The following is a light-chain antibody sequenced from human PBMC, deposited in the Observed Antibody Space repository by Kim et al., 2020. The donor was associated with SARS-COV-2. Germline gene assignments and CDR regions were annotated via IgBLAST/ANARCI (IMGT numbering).Light chain of an antibody. Sequence: SSPGERATLSCSASQSVGSFLAWYQHKPGQAPRLLIYDVSNKAAGIPARFSGSGSGTDFTLTISSLDPEDFAIYYCQQRFNWPSTFGQGTRLEIK. J-gene: IGKJ5*01. V-gene: IGKV3-11*01. CDR1: QSVGSF. CDR3: QQRFNWPST. CDR2: DVS.